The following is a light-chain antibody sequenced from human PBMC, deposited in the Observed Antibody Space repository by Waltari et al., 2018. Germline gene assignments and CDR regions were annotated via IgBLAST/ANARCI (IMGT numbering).Light chain of an antibody. CDR3: QVWDSGTGV. Sequence: SYDLTQPLSVSEALGQTERITCGGNNIGRKNVHWYQQKPGQAPLLVIYRDTNRPSGIPERFSGSNLGNTATLTISRVQDGDEGDYYCQVWDSGTGVFGGGTKLTVL. CDR2: RDT. V-gene: IGLV3-9*01. J-gene: IGLJ3*02. CDR1: NIGRKN.